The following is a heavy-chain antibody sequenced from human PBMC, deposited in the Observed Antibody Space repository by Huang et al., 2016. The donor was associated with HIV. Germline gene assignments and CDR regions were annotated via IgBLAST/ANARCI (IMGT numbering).Heavy chain of an antibody. J-gene: IGHJ6*03. Sequence: QVQLQQWGAGLLRPSETLSLPCAVYGGSFSGYYGTWIRQHPGKGLEWIGEITHSARTTYNPSLKSRVTISVDTSRNQFSLTLTSVTAADTAVYYCARGQGGYYYYYMDVWGKGTTVTVSS. CDR1: GGSFSGYY. CDR3: ARGQGGYYYYYMDV. V-gene: IGHV4-34*01. CDR2: ITHSART.